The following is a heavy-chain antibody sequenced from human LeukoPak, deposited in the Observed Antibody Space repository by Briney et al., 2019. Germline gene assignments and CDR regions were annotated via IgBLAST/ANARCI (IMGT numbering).Heavy chain of an antibody. CDR3: AKGIVGATLTYYFDY. Sequence: PGGSLRLSCAASGFTFSSDAMSWVRQAPGKGLEWVSAISGSGGSTYYADSVKGRFTISRDNSKNTLYLQMNGLRAEDTAVYYCAKGIVGATLTYYFDYWGQGTLVTVSS. CDR1: GFTFSSDA. D-gene: IGHD1-26*01. J-gene: IGHJ4*02. CDR2: ISGSGGST. V-gene: IGHV3-23*01.